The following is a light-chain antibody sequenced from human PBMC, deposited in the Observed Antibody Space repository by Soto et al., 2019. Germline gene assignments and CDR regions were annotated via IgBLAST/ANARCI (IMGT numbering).Light chain of an antibody. J-gene: IGKJ4*01. CDR3: QNYNSAPFT. CDR2: AAS. V-gene: IGKV1-27*01. Sequence: DIQMTQSPSSLSASVGDRVTITCRASQGISTYLAWYQQKPGKVPKLLIYAASTLQSGVPSRFSGSGSGTDFTLTISSLQPEDGATYYCQNYNSAPFTFGGGTKVEIK. CDR1: QGISTY.